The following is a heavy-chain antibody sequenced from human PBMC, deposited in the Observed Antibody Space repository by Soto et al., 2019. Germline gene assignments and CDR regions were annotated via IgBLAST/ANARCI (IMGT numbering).Heavy chain of an antibody. CDR1: GFTFSSYG. CDR2: ISYDGSNK. CDR3: AKDPIAAAGTGAWGGTPSDNYFDY. D-gene: IGHD6-13*01. Sequence: GGSLRLSCAASGFTFSSYGMHWVRQAPGKGLEWVAVISYDGSNKYYADSVKGRFTISRDNSKNTLYLQMNSLRAEDTAVYYCAKDPIAAAGTGAWGGTPSDNYFDYWGQGTLVTVSS. J-gene: IGHJ4*02. V-gene: IGHV3-30*18.